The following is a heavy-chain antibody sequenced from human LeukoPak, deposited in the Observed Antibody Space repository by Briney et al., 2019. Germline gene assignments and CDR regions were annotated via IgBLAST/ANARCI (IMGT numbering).Heavy chain of an antibody. D-gene: IGHD3-22*01. CDR2: ISWDGGST. CDR1: GFTFDDYA. CDR3: AKEGYYYDSSGSGAFDI. V-gene: IGHV3-43D*04. Sequence: GGSLRLSCAASGFTFDDYAMHWVRQAPGKGLEWVSLISWDGGSTYYADSVKGRFTISRDDSKNSLYLQMNSLRAEDTALYYCAKEGYYYDSSGSGAFDIWGQGTMVTVSS. J-gene: IGHJ3*02.